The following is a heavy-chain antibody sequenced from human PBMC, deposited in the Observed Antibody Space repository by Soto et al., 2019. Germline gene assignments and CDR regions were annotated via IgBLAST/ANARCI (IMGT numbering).Heavy chain of an antibody. Sequence: GASVKVSCKASGYTFTSYAMHWVRQAPGQRLEWMGWINAGNGNTKYSQKFQGRVTITRDTSASTAYMELSSLRSEDTAVYYCARDYYIGGVIRLDYGGQGPGVTVPS. CDR2: INAGNGNT. CDR3: ARDYYIGGVIRLDY. V-gene: IGHV1-3*01. D-gene: IGHD3-10*01. J-gene: IGHJ4*02. CDR1: GYTFTSYA.